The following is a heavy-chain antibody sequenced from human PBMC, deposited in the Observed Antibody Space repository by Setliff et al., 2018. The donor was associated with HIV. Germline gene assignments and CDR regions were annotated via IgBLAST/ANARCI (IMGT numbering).Heavy chain of an antibody. D-gene: IGHD3-10*01. CDR2: IDHSGST. V-gene: IGHV4-34*01. CDR1: GTSLNTYY. J-gene: IGHJ4*02. Sequence: SETLSLTCAVYGTSLNTYYWTWIRYTPGRGLQWIGQIDHSGSTNYNPSLKSRVTLSVYASKNQFSLKVKSVTAADTATYYCAKKGRYYYGSGVTTDYFGDWGQGTQVTVSS. CDR3: AKKGRYYYGSGVTTDYFGD.